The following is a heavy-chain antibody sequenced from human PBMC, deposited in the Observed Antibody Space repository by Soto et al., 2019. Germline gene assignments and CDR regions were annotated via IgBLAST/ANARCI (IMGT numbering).Heavy chain of an antibody. CDR3: ARDAGRDGYDSDS. J-gene: IGHJ4*02. D-gene: IGHD5-12*01. V-gene: IGHV3-48*02. CDR1: GFTFSAYS. CDR2: IPTNGGTI. Sequence: GGSLRLSCAASGFTFSAYSMNWVRQAPGKGLEWLSYIPTNGGTIYYADSVKGRFTISRDNAKNSLYLQMNSLRDEDTAVYYCARDAGRDGYDSDSRGQGTLVTVSS.